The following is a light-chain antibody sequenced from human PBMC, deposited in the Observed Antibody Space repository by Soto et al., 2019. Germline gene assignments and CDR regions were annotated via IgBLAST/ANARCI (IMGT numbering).Light chain of an antibody. V-gene: IGKV3-15*01. CDR3: QQYNNWHPIT. J-gene: IGKJ5*01. CDR2: DPS. Sequence: EIVMTQSPATLSVSPGGRSTLSCRASKRVSRKLAWYQQKPCQPPRLLLYDPSTRATGIPARFSGSGSGTEFTLTISSLQYEDFAPYYCQQYNNWHPITFGQGTRLEIK. CDR1: KRVSRK.